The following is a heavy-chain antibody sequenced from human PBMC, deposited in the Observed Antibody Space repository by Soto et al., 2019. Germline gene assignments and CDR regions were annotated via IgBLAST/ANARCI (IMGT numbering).Heavy chain of an antibody. V-gene: IGHV4-4*02. D-gene: IGHD6-13*01. CDR3: AHSPGWYFLEY. CDR1: GASIITQNY. Sequence: QVQLQESGPGTVEPSGTLALTGAVSGASIITQNYHNWVRQTPGKGLEWIGEIHHSGNTNFSPSLKSRVTLSVDTSKNQVSLRLSSVTAADTAIYYCAHSPGWYFLEYWGQGALVTVS. CDR2: IHHSGNT. J-gene: IGHJ4*02.